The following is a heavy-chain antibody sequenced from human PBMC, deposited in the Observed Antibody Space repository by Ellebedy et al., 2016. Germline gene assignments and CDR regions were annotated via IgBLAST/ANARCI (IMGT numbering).Heavy chain of an antibody. CDR3: ATVGHAYGNSFDN. Sequence: SETLSLXCAVSGASIGSHFWSWVRQPPRRPLEWIGYFYYSGKTLYNPSLESRATISVDASKNQVFLSLTSLTAADTAVYYCATVGHAYGNSFDNWGQGTLVTVSS. CDR1: GASIGSHF. CDR2: FYYSGKT. J-gene: IGHJ3*02. D-gene: IGHD3-10*01. V-gene: IGHV4-59*11.